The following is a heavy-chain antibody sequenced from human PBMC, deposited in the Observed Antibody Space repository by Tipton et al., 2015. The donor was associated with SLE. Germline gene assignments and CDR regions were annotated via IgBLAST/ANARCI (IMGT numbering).Heavy chain of an antibody. Sequence: TLSLTCTVSGGSISSHYWSWIRQPPGKGLEWIGYIYYSGSTNYNPSLKSRVTISVDTSKNQFSLKLSSVTAADTAVYYCAREAFYYMGIWGQGTMVTVSS. D-gene: IGHD3-10*01. J-gene: IGHJ3*02. V-gene: IGHV4-59*11. CDR3: AREAFYYMGI. CDR2: IYYSGST. CDR1: GGSISSHY.